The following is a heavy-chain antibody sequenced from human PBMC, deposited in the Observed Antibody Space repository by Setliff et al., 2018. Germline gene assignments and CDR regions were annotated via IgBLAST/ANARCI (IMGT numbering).Heavy chain of an antibody. V-gene: IGHV1-46*02. J-gene: IGHJ6*03. CDR1: GYTLNNYY. CDR3: AREVGVAVTTTNYHYYMDV. Sequence: ASVKVSCKASGYTLNNYYMHWVRQAPGQGREWMGIINPSGGLTRYSQKLQGRVTMTRDTSTSTVYMEVSSLRSEDTAVYYCAREVGVAVTTTNYHYYMDVWGKGTTVTVSS. CDR2: INPSGGLT. D-gene: IGHD4-17*01.